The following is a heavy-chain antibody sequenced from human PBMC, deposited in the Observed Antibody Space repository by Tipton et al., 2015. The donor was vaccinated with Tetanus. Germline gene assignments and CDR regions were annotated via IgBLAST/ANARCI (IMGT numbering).Heavy chain of an antibody. D-gene: IGHD3-16*01. CDR2: IYYSGST. Sequence: TLSLTCTVSGGSMSNNYWSWIRQPPGKGLEWIGYIYYSGSTFYNPSLKSRVSISVDTSNNQFSLRLSSVTAADTAVYYCARDQGGGRVARLNWFGPWGQGTLVTVSS. J-gene: IGHJ5*02. V-gene: IGHV4-59*12. CDR1: GGSMSNNY. CDR3: ARDQGGGRVARLNWFGP.